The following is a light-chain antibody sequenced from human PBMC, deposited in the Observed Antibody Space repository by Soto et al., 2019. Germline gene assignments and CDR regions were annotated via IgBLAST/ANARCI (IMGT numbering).Light chain of an antibody. Sequence: DIQMTQSPSSLSASVGGRVTITCRASQVITNLLAWYQQKPGKAPSLLIHTASTLQSGVPSRFSGSGFWTDFTLTISSLQAEDVATYYCQQYDSAPWTFGQGTKVDMK. V-gene: IGKV1-27*01. J-gene: IGKJ1*01. CDR3: QQYDSAPWT. CDR2: TAS. CDR1: QVITNL.